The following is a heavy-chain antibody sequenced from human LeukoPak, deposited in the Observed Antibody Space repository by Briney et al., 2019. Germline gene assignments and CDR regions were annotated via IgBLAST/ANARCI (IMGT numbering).Heavy chain of an antibody. D-gene: IGHD3-10*01. CDR3: ARRGQSKWFERGGVFDY. CDR2: SNHSGST. J-gene: IGHJ4*02. Sequence: SETLSLTCIVSGYSISSNYYWAWIRQPPGKGLEWIGESNHSGSTYYNPSLKSRITISLDTSKNQFSLKLSSVTAADTAVYYCARRGQSKWFERGGVFDYWGQGTLVTVSS. V-gene: IGHV4-38-2*02. CDR1: GYSISSNYY.